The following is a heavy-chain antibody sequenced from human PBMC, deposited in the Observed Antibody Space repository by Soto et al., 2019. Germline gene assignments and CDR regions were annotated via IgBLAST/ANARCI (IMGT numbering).Heavy chain of an antibody. CDR3: ARDPVVYYDSSGYYDY. V-gene: IGHV1-69*13. Sequence: ASVQVSCKASGGTFSSYAISWVRQAPGQGLEWMGGIIPIFGTANYAQKFQGRVTITADESTSTAYMELSSLRSEDTAVYYCARDPVVYYDSSGYYDYWGQGTRVTVS. CDR1: GGTFSSYA. J-gene: IGHJ4*02. D-gene: IGHD3-22*01. CDR2: IIPIFGTA.